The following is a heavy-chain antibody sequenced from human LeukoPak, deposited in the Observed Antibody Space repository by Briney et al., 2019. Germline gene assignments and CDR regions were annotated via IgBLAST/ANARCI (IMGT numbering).Heavy chain of an antibody. J-gene: IGHJ4*02. V-gene: IGHV3-33*06. CDR3: AKDYDFWSGYEIDY. D-gene: IGHD3-3*01. Sequence: GRSLRLSCAASGFTFSSYGMHWVRQAPGKGLGWVAVIWYDGSNKYYADSVKGRFTISRDNSKNTLYLQMNSLRAEDTAVYYCAKDYDFWSGYEIDYWGQGTLVTVSS. CDR1: GFTFSSYG. CDR2: IWYDGSNK.